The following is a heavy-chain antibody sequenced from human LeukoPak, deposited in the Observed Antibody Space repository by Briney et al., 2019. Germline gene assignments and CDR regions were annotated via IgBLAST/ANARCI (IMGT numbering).Heavy chain of an antibody. CDR2: ISSGGSTI. D-gene: IGHD6-19*01. CDR1: GFTFSSYE. V-gene: IGHV3-48*03. Sequence: GGSLRLSCATSGFTFSSYEMNWVRQAPGKGLEWVSYISSGGSTIYYADSVKGRFTISRDNAKNSLYLQMNSLRAEDTAVYYCAREWKQWPVPSYYYYGMDVWDKGTTVTVSS. J-gene: IGHJ6*04. CDR3: AREWKQWPVPSYYYYGMDV.